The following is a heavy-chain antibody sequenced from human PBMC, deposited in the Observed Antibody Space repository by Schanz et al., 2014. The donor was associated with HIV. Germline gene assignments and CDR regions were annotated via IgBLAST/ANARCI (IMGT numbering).Heavy chain of an antibody. CDR3: TRSRYELHWLDV. Sequence: QVQLVQSGAEVKKPGASVKVSCTTSKYTVVDYNIHWVRQAPGHRLEWLGWINPKSASTHYAQTFEGRVTMTRGTSIITVYMEFSGVKSDDTAVYYCTRSRYELHWLDVWGRGTLVTVSS. D-gene: IGHD5-12*01. CDR2: INPKSAST. J-gene: IGHJ5*02. CDR1: KYTVVDYN. V-gene: IGHV1-2*02.